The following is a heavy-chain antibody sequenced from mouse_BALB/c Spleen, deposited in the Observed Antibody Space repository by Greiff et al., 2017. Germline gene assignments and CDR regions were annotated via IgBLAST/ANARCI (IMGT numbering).Heavy chain of an antibody. CDR1: GYTFTSYW. J-gene: IGHJ3*01. D-gene: IGHD2-1*01. V-gene: IGHV1-87*01. CDR2: IYPGDGDT. Sequence: VQLQESGAELARPGASVKLSCKASGYTFTSYWMQWVKQRPGQGLEWIGAIYPGDGDTRYTQKFKGKATLTADKSSSTAYMQLSSLASEDSAVYYCARSGGNYVGFAYWGQGTLVTVSA. CDR3: ARSGGNYVGFAY.